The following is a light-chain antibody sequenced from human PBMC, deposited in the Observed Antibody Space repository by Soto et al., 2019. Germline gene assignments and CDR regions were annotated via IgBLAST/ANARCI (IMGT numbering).Light chain of an antibody. Sequence: DIQMTQAPSTLSASVGDRVTITCRASQSINRWLAWYQQKAGKDPKLLICDATTLESGVPSRLSGSGSGTEFNLTISRLQTDDFATYYCQHYNSYSEAVGQGTKLDIK. V-gene: IGKV1-5*01. CDR2: DAT. CDR1: QSINRW. CDR3: QHYNSYSEA. J-gene: IGKJ1*01.